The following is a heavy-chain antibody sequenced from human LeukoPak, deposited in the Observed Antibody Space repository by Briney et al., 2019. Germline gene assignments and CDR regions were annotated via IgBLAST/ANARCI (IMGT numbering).Heavy chain of an antibody. CDR3: AKDSVRGVIGYYYYGMDV. D-gene: IGHD3-10*01. Sequence: GGSLRLSCAASGFTVGSNYMSWVRQAPGKGLEWVSVIYSGGSTYYADSVKGRFTISRDNSKNTLYLQMNSLRAEDTAVYYCAKDSVRGVIGYYYYGMDVWGQGTTVTVSS. V-gene: IGHV3-66*01. CDR1: GFTVGSNY. J-gene: IGHJ6*02. CDR2: IYSGGST.